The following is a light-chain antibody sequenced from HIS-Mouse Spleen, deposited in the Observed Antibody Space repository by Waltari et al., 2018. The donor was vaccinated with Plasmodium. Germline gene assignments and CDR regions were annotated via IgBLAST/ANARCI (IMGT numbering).Light chain of an antibody. CDR2: KDS. CDR3: YSAADNNRV. V-gene: IGLV3-27*01. J-gene: IGLJ3*02. Sequence: SYELTQPSSVSVSPGQTARITCPGDVLAKKKYARWFQQKPGQAPVLVIYKDSGRPSGIPERFSGSSSGTTVTLTISGAQVEDEADYYCYSAADNNRVFGGGTKLTVL. CDR1: VLAKKKY.